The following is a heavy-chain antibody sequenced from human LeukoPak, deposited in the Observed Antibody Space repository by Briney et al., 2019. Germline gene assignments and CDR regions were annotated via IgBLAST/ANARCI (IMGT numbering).Heavy chain of an antibody. Sequence: GSLRLSCVASGFTFSSHSMNWVRQAPGKGLEWIGYIYYNGNTNYNTSLESRVTISVDTSKNQIHLRLSSVTAADTAVYYCARGGWSQDYGGQGTLVTVSS. CDR2: IYYNGNT. CDR1: GFTFSSHS. V-gene: IGHV4-59*11. CDR3: ARGGWSQDY. D-gene: IGHD6-19*01. J-gene: IGHJ4*02.